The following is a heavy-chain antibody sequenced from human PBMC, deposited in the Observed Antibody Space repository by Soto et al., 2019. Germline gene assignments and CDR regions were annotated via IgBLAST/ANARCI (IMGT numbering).Heavy chain of an antibody. CDR3: VRNVAGATVPYYFDF. V-gene: IGHV4-28*02. J-gene: IGHJ4*02. Sequence: ESIYYNPSLKRRVTMSAETSKNQFSLRLNSVTAADTAIYYCVRNVAGATVPYYFDFWGQGIVVTVPS. CDR2: ESI. D-gene: IGHD1-26*01.